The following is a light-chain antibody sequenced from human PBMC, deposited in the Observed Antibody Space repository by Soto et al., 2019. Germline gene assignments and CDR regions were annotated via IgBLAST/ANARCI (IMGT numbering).Light chain of an antibody. CDR1: NIGTKS. CDR3: QVWHSSSDHYV. Sequence: YELTQPPSVSVAPGQTARISCGGDNIGTKSVHWYQQKPGQAPVLVIYDDHDRPSGIPERFSGSNSGNTATLTITRVEAGDEADYYCQVWHSSSDHYVFAAGTKVTVL. V-gene: IGLV3-21*02. CDR2: DDH. J-gene: IGLJ1*01.